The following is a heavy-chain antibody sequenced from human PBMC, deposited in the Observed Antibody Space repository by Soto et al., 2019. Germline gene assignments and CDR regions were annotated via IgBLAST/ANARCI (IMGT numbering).Heavy chain of an antibody. V-gene: IGHV3-21*01. CDR2: ISSSSYI. Sequence: GGSLRLSCAASGFTFSSYSMNWVRQAPGKGLEWVSSISSSSYIYYAGSVKGRFTISRDNAKNSLYLQMNSLRAEDTAVYYGARAGDNDGRASPWGGDAFDIWGQGTMVTVSS. CDR3: ARAGDNDGRASPWGGDAFDI. D-gene: IGHD3-16*01. J-gene: IGHJ3*02. CDR1: GFTFSSYS.